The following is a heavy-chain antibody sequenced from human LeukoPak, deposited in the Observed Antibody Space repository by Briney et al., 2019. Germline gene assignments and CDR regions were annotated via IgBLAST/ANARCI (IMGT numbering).Heavy chain of an antibody. CDR1: GGSISSSNW. CDR3: AISYGSGSSVSAYWYFDL. CDR2: IYHSGST. D-gene: IGHD3-10*01. V-gene: IGHV4-4*02. Sequence: SGTLSLTCAVSGGSISSSNWWSWVRQPPGKGLEWIGEIYHSGSTNYNPSLKSRVTISVDKSKNQFSLKLSSVTAADTAVYYCAISYGSGSSVSAYWYFDLWGRGTLVTVSS. J-gene: IGHJ2*01.